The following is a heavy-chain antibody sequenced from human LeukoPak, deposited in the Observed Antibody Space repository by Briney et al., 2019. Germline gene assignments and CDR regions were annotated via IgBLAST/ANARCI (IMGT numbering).Heavy chain of an antibody. Sequence: GGSLRLSCAASGFTFNDYALYWVRQAPGKGLEWVTLISYDGYDKSYADSVRGRFTISRDNSRNTLYLQMDSLRSEDTAVYYCARDFFPVVDSTWYEIGYWGQGTLVTVSS. V-gene: IGHV3-30-3*01. CDR2: ISYDGYDK. CDR1: GFTFNDYA. J-gene: IGHJ4*02. D-gene: IGHD2-21*01. CDR3: ARDFFPVVDSTWYEIGY.